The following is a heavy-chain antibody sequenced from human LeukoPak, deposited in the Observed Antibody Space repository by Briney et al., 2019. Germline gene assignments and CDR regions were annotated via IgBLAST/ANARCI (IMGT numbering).Heavy chain of an antibody. CDR3: ERAGYYDSSGYYSY. CDR1: GGSISSYY. J-gene: IGHJ4*02. Sequence: PSETLSLTCTVSGGSISSYYWSWIRQPPGKGLEWIGYIYYSGSTNYNPSLKSRVTISVDTSKNQFSLKLSSVTAADTAVYYCERAGYYDSSGYYSYWGQGTLVTVSS. CDR2: IYYSGST. V-gene: IGHV4-59*01. D-gene: IGHD3-22*01.